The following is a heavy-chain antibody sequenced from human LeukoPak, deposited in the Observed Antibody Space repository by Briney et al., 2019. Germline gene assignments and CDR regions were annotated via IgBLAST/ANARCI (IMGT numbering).Heavy chain of an antibody. CDR3: ARGDLRTVTFDY. Sequence: SETLSLTCAVYGGSFSGYYWSWIRQPPGKGPEWIGEINHSGSTNYNPSLKSRVTISVDTSKNQFSLKLSSVTAADTAVYYCARGDLRTVTFDYWGQGTLVTVSS. V-gene: IGHV4-34*01. CDR1: GGSFSGYY. D-gene: IGHD4-17*01. J-gene: IGHJ4*02. CDR2: INHSGST.